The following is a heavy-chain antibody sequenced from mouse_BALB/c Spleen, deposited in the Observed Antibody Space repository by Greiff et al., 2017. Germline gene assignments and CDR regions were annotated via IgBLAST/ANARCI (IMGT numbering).Heavy chain of an antibody. CDR3: ARELQPMDY. CDR2: ISSGGSYT. J-gene: IGHJ4*01. CDR1: GFTFSSYA. D-gene: IGHD1-1*01. V-gene: IGHV5-9-4*01. Sequence: EVMLVESGGGLVKPGGSLKLSCAASGFTFSSYAMSWVRQSPEKRLEWVAEISSGGSYTYYPDTVTGRFTISRDNAKNTLYLEMSSLRSEDTAMYYCARELQPMDYWGQGTSVTVSS.